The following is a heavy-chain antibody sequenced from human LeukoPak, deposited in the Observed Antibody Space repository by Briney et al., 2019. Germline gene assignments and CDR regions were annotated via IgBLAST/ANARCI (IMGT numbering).Heavy chain of an antibody. CDR1: GYTFTGYY. V-gene: IGHV1-2*02. Sequence: ASVTVSCKASGYTFTGYYMHWVRQAPGQGLEWMGWINPNSGGTNYAQKFQGRVTMNRDTSISTAYMELSRLGSDDTAVYCCARVPEKQWLVLGWFDPWGQGALVTVSS. CDR3: ARVPEKQWLVLGWFDP. D-gene: IGHD6-19*01. J-gene: IGHJ5*02. CDR2: INPNSGGT.